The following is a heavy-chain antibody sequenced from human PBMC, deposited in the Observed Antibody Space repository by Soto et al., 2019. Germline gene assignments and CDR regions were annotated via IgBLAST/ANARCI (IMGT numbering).Heavy chain of an antibody. Sequence: PSETLSLTCTVSGGSISSYYWIWIRQPPGKGLEWIGYIYYSGSTNYNPSLKSRVTISVDTSKNQFSLKLSSVTAADTAVYYCAREGGIAPIAVDPWGQGTLVTVSS. V-gene: IGHV4-59*01. CDR3: AREGGIAPIAVDP. CDR1: GGSISSYY. CDR2: IYYSGST. D-gene: IGHD6-13*01. J-gene: IGHJ5*02.